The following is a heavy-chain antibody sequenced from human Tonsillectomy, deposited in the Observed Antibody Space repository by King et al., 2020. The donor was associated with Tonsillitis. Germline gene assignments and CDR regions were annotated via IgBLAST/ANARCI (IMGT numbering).Heavy chain of an antibody. Sequence: VQLVESGGGLVQPGRSLRLSCAASGFTFDDYAMHWVRQAPGEGLEWVSGISWNSGSICYAESLKCRFTISRDNAKNSLYLQMNSLRAEDTALYYCAKEGPTDYFDYWGQGTLVTVSS. CDR2: ISWNSGSI. J-gene: IGHJ4*02. CDR3: AKEGPTDYFDY. V-gene: IGHV3-9*01. CDR1: GFTFDDYA.